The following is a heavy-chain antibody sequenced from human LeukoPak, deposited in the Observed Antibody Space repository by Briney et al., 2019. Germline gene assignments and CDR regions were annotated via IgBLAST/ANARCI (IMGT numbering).Heavy chain of an antibody. V-gene: IGHV3-23*01. D-gene: IGHD6-19*01. J-gene: IGHJ4*02. CDR3: AKHAGSGWYSDLDY. CDR2: ISDSGGGT. CDR1: GFTFSSYV. Sequence: QAGGSLRLSCTASGFTFSSYVVSWVRQAPGKGLEWVSGISDSGGGTFYADSVKGRFTVSRDNSKNTLYLQMNSLRAEDTALYYCAKHAGSGWYSDLDYWGQGTLVTVSS.